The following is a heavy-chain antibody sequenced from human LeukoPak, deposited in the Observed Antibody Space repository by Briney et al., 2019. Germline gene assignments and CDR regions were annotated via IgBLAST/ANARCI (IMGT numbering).Heavy chain of an antibody. V-gene: IGHV1-46*01. D-gene: IGHD3-9*01. Sequence: GASVKVSCKASGYTFTSYYMHWVRQAPGQGLEWMGIINPSGGSTSYAQKFQGRVTMTGDTSTSTVYMELSSLRSEDTAVYYCARGLRYFDWLLSRFDYWGQGTLVTVSS. CDR2: INPSGGST. CDR1: GYTFTSYY. CDR3: ARGLRYFDWLLSRFDY. J-gene: IGHJ4*02.